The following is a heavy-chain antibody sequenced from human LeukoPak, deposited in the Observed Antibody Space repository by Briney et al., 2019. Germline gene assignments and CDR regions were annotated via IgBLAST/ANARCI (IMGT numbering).Heavy chain of an antibody. D-gene: IGHD1-1*01. CDR2: IWYDGSKT. J-gene: IGHJ4*02. CDR3: ARGRGLNGPLSYVGF. CDR1: GFSFSGYG. V-gene: IGHV3-33*01. Sequence: PGRSLRLSCAASGFSFSGYGMHWVRQAPGKGVEWVALIWYDGSKTYYGDSVKGRFTISRDNWKNTLYLQINTLRAEDTAVYYCARGRGLNGPLSYVGFWGQGILVTVSS.